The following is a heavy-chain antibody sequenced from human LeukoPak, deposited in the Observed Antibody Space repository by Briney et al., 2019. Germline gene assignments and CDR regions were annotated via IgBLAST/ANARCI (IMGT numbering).Heavy chain of an antibody. J-gene: IGHJ4*02. V-gene: IGHV3-21*01. D-gene: IGHD1-26*01. CDR2: ISSSSSYI. CDR1: GFTFSSYS. Sequence: GGSLRLSCAASGFTFSSYSMNWVRQAPGKGLEWVSSISSSSSYIYYADSVKGRFTISRDNAKNSLYLQMNSLRAEDTAVYYCARERAWELGLDYWGQGTLVTVSS. CDR3: ARERAWELGLDY.